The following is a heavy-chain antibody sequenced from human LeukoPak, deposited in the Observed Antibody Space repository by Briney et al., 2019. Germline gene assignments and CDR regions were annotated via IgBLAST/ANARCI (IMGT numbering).Heavy chain of an antibody. CDR3: ARDRWELSFFDY. CDR1: GYTFTGYY. D-gene: IGHD1-26*01. J-gene: IGHJ4*02. V-gene: IGHV1-2*02. CDR2: INPNSGGT. Sequence: ASVKVSCKASGYTFTGYYMHWVRQAPGQGLERMGWINPNSGGTNYAQKFQGRVTMTRDTSISTAYMELSRLRSDDTAVYYCARDRWELSFFDYWGQGTLVTVSS.